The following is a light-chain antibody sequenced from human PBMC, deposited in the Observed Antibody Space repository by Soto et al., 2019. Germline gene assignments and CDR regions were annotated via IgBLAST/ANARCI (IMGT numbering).Light chain of an antibody. CDR2: EVS. Sequence: SALTQPASVSGSPGQSITISCTGTSSDVGSYNLVSWYQQHTGKAPKLMIYEVSKRPSGVSNRFSGSKSGNTASLTISGLQAEDEADYYCCSYAGSSTFVFGGGTKVTVL. CDR3: CSYAGSSTFV. V-gene: IGLV2-23*02. J-gene: IGLJ2*01. CDR1: SSDVGSYNL.